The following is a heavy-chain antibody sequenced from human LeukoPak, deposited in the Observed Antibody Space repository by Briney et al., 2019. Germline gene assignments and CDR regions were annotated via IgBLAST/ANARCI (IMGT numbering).Heavy chain of an antibody. CDR2: INHSGST. CDR3: ARTLRYFDWLLGPFDY. Sequence: SETLSLTCAVYGGSFSGYYWSWIRQPPGKGLERIGEINHSGSTNYNPYLKSRVTISVDTSKNEYSLKLSSVTPADTAVYYCARTLRYFDWLLGPFDYWGQGTLVTVSS. D-gene: IGHD3-9*01. V-gene: IGHV4-34*01. J-gene: IGHJ4*02. CDR1: GGSFSGYY.